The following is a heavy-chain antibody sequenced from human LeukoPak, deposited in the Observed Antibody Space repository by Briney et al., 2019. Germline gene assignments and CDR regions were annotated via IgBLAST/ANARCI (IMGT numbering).Heavy chain of an antibody. Sequence: GGSLRLSCAASGFTVSSNYMSWVRQAPGKGLEWVSVIYSGGSTYYADSVKGRFTISRDNSKNTLYLQMNSLRAEDTAVYYCAKWGDYYENSGPDFDYWGQGTLVTVSS. CDR2: IYSGGST. CDR3: AKWGDYYENSGPDFDY. V-gene: IGHV3-66*01. J-gene: IGHJ4*02. CDR1: GFTVSSNY. D-gene: IGHD3-22*01.